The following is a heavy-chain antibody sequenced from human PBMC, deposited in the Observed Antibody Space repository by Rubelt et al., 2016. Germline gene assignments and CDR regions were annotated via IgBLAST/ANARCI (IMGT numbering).Heavy chain of an antibody. CDR2: IWFDGSTD. V-gene: IGHV3-33*01. CDR1: GFSISTSD. CDR3: ARGQGSGWYFFDY. J-gene: IGHJ4*02. Sequence: QVHLVESGGGVVQPGKSLRLSCEVSGFSISTSDIHWVRQAPGKGLEWVAVIWFDGSTDYYADSVKGRLPISRDNSKNTLYLQMNSREAADTAIYYCARGQGSGWYFFDYWGQGNLVTVSS. D-gene: IGHD6-19*01.